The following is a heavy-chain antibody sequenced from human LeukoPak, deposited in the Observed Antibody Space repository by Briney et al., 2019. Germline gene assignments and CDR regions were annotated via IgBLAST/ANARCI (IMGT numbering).Heavy chain of an antibody. V-gene: IGHV4-59*08. Sequence: SETLSLTCTVSGDSISSHYWSWFRQPPGKGLEWIGYIHYTGITKYNPSLKSGVTISLDTSKNQFSLKLSSVTAADTAVYYCARQGIEVLPAAPYFYYYGLDVWGQGTTVTVSS. J-gene: IGHJ6*02. D-gene: IGHD2-2*01. CDR2: IHYTGIT. CDR3: ARQGIEVLPAAPYFYYYGLDV. CDR1: GDSISSHY.